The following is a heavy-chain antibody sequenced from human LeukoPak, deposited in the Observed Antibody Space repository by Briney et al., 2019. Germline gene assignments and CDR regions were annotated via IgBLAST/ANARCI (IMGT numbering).Heavy chain of an antibody. CDR2: IYYSGST. D-gene: IGHD6-13*01. V-gene: IGHV4-34*09. CDR1: GGSFSGYY. Sequence: SETLSLTCAVYGGSFSGYYWSWIRQPPGKGLESIGNIYYSGSTYYNPSLKSRVTISLDTSKNQFSLKLSSVTAADTAVYYCARDYRPYSSSWYYDYWGQGTLVTVSS. CDR3: ARDYRPYSSSWYYDY. J-gene: IGHJ4*02.